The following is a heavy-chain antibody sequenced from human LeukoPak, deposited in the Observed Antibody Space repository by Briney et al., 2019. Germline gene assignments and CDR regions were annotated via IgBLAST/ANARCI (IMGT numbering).Heavy chain of an antibody. CDR3: ASGYSSGWYLGYYYYGMDV. CDR2: VSGSGGST. D-gene: IGHD6-19*01. J-gene: IGHJ6*02. Sequence: GGSLRLSCAASGFTFSGYAMSWVRQAPGKGLEWVSAVSGSGGSTYYADSVKGRFTISRDNSKNTLYLQMNSLRAEDTAVYYCASGYSSGWYLGYYYYGMDVWGQGTTVTVSS. CDR1: GFTFSGYA. V-gene: IGHV3-23*01.